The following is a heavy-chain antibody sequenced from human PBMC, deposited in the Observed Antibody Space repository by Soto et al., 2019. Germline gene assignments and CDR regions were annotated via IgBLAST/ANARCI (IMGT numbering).Heavy chain of an antibody. V-gene: IGHV3-48*02. CDR1: GFTFSSYS. D-gene: IGHD2-8*01. CDR2: ISFSSSTI. J-gene: IGHJ5*02. CDR3: ARDNGMAGSFDP. Sequence: EVQLVESGGGLVQPGGSLRLSCAASGFTFSSYSMTWVRQAPGKGLEWVSYISFSSSTIFYADSVRGRFTISRDNAKNSLYLQMNALRDEDTAVYYCARDNGMAGSFDPWGQGTLVTVSS.